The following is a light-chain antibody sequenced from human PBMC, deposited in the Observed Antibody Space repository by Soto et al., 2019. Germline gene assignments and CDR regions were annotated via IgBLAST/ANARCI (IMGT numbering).Light chain of an antibody. CDR2: EVS. Sequence: QSVLTQPPSASGSPGQSVTISCTGTSSDVGGYKYVSWYQQHPGKAPNLILYEVSKRPSGVTDRFSGSKSGNTASLTVSGFKAEDEADSYCHSYAGSIYAFG. V-gene: IGLV2-8*01. CDR1: SSDVGGYKY. CDR3: HSYAGSIYA. J-gene: IGLJ6*01.